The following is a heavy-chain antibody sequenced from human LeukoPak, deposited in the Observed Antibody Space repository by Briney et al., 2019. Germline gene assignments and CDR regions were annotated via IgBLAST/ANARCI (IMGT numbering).Heavy chain of an antibody. CDR3: ARPSQVQWLHV. D-gene: IGHD3-22*01. V-gene: IGHV1-2*02. Sequence: ASVTVSSTASGYTFTAYYMHWVRQAPGQGLEWMGWINPSSGGTNYAQKFQGRVTMTRDTSISTAYMELSRLRSDDTAVYYCARPSQVQWLHVWGQGTLVTVSS. CDR1: GYTFTAYY. CDR2: INPSSGGT. J-gene: IGHJ4*02.